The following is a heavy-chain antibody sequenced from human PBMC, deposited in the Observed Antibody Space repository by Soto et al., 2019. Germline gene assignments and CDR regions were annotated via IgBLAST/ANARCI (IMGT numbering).Heavy chain of an antibody. Sequence: NPSETLSLTCTVSGGSVTSRTYYWSWIRQHPGKGLEWIGYIYYSGSTYYNPSLKSRVTISVDTSKNQFSLKLSSVTAADTAMYYFARVSDTYYYFGMDFWGQGTLVTVSS. J-gene: IGHJ6*02. CDR1: GGSVTSRTYY. CDR3: ARVSDTYYYFGMDF. CDR2: IYYSGST. V-gene: IGHV4-31*03.